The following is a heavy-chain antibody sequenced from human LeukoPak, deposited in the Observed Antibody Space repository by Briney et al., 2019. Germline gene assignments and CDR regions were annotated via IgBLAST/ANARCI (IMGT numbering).Heavy chain of an antibody. D-gene: IGHD5-18*01. CDR2: ISSNGGST. Sequence: SGGSLRLSCSASGFTFSSYAMHWVRQAPGKGLEYVSAISSNGGSTYYADSVKGRFTISRDNSKNTLYLQMNSLRAEDTAVYYCVREFRGSSYAYFDYWGQGNLGTVSS. J-gene: IGHJ4*02. CDR3: VREFRGSSYAYFDY. V-gene: IGHV3-64D*09. CDR1: GFTFSSYA.